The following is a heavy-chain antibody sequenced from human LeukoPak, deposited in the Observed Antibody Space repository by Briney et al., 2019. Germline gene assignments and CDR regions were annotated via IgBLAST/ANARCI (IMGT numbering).Heavy chain of an antibody. V-gene: IGHV3-30-3*01. D-gene: IGHD3-22*01. J-gene: IGHJ6*02. CDR1: GFTFSSYA. Sequence: GGSLRLSCAASGFTFSSYAMHWVRQAPGKGLEWVAVISYDGSNKYYADSVKGRFTIYRDNSKNTLYLQMNSLRAEDTAVYYCARDKPPYYDSSGYYSGYYYYGMDVWGQGTTVTVSS. CDR3: ARDKPPYYDSSGYYSGYYYYGMDV. CDR2: ISYDGSNK.